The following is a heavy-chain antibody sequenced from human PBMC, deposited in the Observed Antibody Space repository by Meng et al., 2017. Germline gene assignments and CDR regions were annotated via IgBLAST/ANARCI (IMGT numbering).Heavy chain of an antibody. D-gene: IGHD2-21*02. Sequence: LLKEWGAGMREPAETLPPTLVVDGGAVGGYNLSGIRQPPGKWLEWIGEINHSGSTNYNPSLKSRVTISVDTSKNQFSLKLSSVTAADTAVYYCARDTVEAYCGGDCCPLGYWGQGTLVTVSS. CDR1: GGAVGGYN. J-gene: IGHJ4*02. V-gene: IGHV4-34*01. CDR2: INHSGST. CDR3: ARDTVEAYCGGDCCPLGY.